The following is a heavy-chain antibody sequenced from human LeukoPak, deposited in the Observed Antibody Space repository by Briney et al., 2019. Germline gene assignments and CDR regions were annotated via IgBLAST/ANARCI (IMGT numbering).Heavy chain of an antibody. CDR2: IYYSGST. D-gene: IGHD5-18*01. V-gene: IGHV4-59*01. CDR3: ARDNPDGYTSGHHFYYMDV. Sequence: SETLSLTCTVSGGSISSYYWSWIRQPPGKGLEWIGYIYYSGSTNYNPSLKSRVTISVDTSKNQFSLKLSSVTAADTAVYYCARDNPDGYTSGHHFYYMDVWGNGTTVTVSS. J-gene: IGHJ6*03. CDR1: GGSISSYY.